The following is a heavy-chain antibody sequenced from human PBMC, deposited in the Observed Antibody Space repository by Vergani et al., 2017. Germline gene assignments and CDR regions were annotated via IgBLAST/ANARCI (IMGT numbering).Heavy chain of an antibody. CDR3: ARGKPQLRYFDWLHSAFDY. CDR2: IIPIFGTA. D-gene: IGHD3-9*01. Sequence: QVQLVQSGAEVKKPGSSVKVSCKASGGTFSSYAISWVRQAPGRGLEWMGRIIPIFGTANYAQKFQGRVTITADESTSTAYMELSSLRSEETAVYYCARGKPQLRYFDWLHSAFDYWGQGTLVTVSS. J-gene: IGHJ4*02. CDR1: GGTFSSYA. V-gene: IGHV1-69*13.